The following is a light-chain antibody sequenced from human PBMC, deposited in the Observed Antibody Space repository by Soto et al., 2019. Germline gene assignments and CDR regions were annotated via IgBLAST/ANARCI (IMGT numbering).Light chain of an antibody. CDR3: SSYTTSNTRQIV. CDR2: DVS. Sequence: QSVLTQPPSVSGSPGQSITISCTGTSSDVVGYNYVSWYQQHPGKAPKFMIYDVSNRPSGVSNRFSGSKSGNTASLTISGLQAEDEADYYCSSYTTSNTRQIVFGTGTKVTVL. CDR1: SSDVVGYNY. V-gene: IGLV2-14*01. J-gene: IGLJ1*01.